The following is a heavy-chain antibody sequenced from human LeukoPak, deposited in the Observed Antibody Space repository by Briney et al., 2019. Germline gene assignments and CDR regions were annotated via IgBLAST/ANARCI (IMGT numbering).Heavy chain of an antibody. D-gene: IGHD3-9*01. CDR2: IYTSGST. V-gene: IGHV4-59*10. CDR3: ARGEYYDILTGLVFDY. CDR1: GGSFSGYY. J-gene: IGHJ4*02. Sequence: SETLSLTCAVYGGSFSGYYWSWLRQPAGKGLEWIGRIYTSGSTNYNPSLKSRVTISVDTSKNQFSLKLSSVTAADTAVYYCARGEYYDILTGLVFDYWGQGTLVTVSS.